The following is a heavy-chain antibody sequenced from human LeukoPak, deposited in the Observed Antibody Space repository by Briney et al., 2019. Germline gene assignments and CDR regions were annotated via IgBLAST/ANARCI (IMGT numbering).Heavy chain of an antibody. D-gene: IGHD3-22*01. J-gene: IGHJ4*02. Sequence: PSETLSLTCTVSGGSISSDSYYWSWIRQPAGKGLEWIGRIYTSGSTNYNPSLKSRVTISVDTSKNQFSLKLSSVTAADTAVYYCARGNYYDSSGYYLPTPDYWGQGTLVTVSS. CDR2: IYTSGST. V-gene: IGHV4-61*02. CDR3: ARGNYYDSSGYYLPTPDY. CDR1: GGSISSDSYY.